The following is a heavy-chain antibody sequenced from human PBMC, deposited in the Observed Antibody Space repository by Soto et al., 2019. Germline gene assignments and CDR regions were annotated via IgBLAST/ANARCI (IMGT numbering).Heavy chain of an antibody. Sequence: QPGESLRLSCGASGFSFSMYSMNWVRQAPGKGLEGVSYISSNSATIYDTDAWRRRFTISRDNAKNSLYLQLNSLRDLEVAVYSGAREDIVGTRSVNYWGQVSLVTVSS. CDR2: ISSNSATI. CDR3: AREDIVGTRSVNY. D-gene: IGHD1-26*01. CDR1: GFSFSMYS. V-gene: IGHV3-48*02. J-gene: IGHJ4*02.